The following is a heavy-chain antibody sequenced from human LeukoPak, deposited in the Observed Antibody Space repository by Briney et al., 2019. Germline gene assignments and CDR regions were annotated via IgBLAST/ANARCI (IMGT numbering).Heavy chain of an antibody. CDR3: ARGSRVTMIVVVNRPLYYFDY. CDR2: INRSGST. CDR1: GGSFSGYY. J-gene: IGHJ4*02. V-gene: IGHV4-34*01. D-gene: IGHD3-22*01. Sequence: SETLSLTCAVYGGSFSGYYWSWIRQPPGKGLEWIGEINRSGSTNYNPSLKSRVTISVDTSKNQFSLKLSSVTAADTAVYYCARGSRVTMIVVVNRPLYYFDYWGQGTLVTVSS.